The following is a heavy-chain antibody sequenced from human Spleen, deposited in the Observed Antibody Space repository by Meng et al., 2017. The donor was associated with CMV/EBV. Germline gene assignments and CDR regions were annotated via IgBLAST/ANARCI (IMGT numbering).Heavy chain of an antibody. V-gene: IGHV4-39*07. CDR3: ARASDNYGMDV. Sequence: GSLRLSCTVSGGSISSGISYWGWIRQPPGKGLEWIGTLYNGGTTYYNPSLKSRVTISVDTSKNQFSLKLSSVTAADTAVYYCARASDNYGMDVWGQGTTVTVSS. CDR1: GGSISSGISY. CDR2: LYNGGTT. J-gene: IGHJ6*02. D-gene: IGHD2-15*01.